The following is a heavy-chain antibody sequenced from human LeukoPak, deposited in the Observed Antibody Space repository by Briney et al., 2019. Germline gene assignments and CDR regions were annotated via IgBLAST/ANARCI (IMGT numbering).Heavy chain of an antibody. CDR1: GGTFSSYA. D-gene: IGHD7-27*01. CDR3: ASYLQNWGEWNFDY. V-gene: IGHV1-69*01. Sequence: SVKVSCKASGGTFSSYAISWVRQAPGQGLEWMGGIIPIFGTANYAQKFQGRVTITADEPTSTAYMELSSLRSEDTAVYYCASYLQNWGEWNFDYWGQGTLVTVSS. CDR2: IIPIFGTA. J-gene: IGHJ4*02.